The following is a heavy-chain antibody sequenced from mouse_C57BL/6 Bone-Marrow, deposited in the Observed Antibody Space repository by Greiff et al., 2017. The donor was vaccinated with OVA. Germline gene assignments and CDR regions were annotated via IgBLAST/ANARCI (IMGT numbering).Heavy chain of an antibody. CDR1: GYSFTSYY. Sequence: VQLVESGPELVKPGASVKISCKASGYSFTSYYIHWVKQRPGQGLEWIGWIYPGSGNTKYNEKFKGKATLTADTSSSTAYMQLSSLTSEDSAVYYCARGDGNPAWFAYWGQGTLVTVSA. D-gene: IGHD2-1*01. J-gene: IGHJ3*01. CDR2: IYPGSGNT. CDR3: ARGDGNPAWFAY. V-gene: IGHV1-66*01.